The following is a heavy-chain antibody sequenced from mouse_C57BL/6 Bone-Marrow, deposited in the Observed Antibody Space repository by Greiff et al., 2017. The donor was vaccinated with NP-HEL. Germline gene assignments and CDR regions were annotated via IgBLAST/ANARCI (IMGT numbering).Heavy chain of an antibody. D-gene: IGHD2-3*01. J-gene: IGHJ2*01. Sequence: EVKLVESGPGLVKPSQSLSLTCSVTGYSITSGYYWNWIRQFPGNKLEWMGYISYDGSNNYNPSLKNRISITRDTSKNPFFLKLNSVTTEDTATYYCARLVYDGYYDYFDYWGQGTTLTVSS. CDR3: ARLVYDGYYDYFDY. CDR1: GYSITSGYY. CDR2: ISYDGSN. V-gene: IGHV3-6*01.